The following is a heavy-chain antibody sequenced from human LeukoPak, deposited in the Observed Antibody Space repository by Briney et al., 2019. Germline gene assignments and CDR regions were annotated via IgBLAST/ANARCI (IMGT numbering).Heavy chain of an antibody. Sequence: PSETLSLTCAVSGYSISSGYYWGWIRQPPGKGLEWIGSIYHSGSTYYNPSLKSRVTISVDTPKNQFSLKLSSVTAADTAVYYCASLVGATTYYYYMDVWGKGATVTVSS. D-gene: IGHD1-26*01. CDR2: IYHSGST. J-gene: IGHJ6*03. V-gene: IGHV4-38-2*01. CDR3: ASLVGATTYYYYMDV. CDR1: GYSISSGYY.